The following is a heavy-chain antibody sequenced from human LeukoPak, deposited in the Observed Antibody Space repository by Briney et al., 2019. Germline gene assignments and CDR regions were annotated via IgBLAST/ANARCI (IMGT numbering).Heavy chain of an antibody. Sequence: GGSLRPSCAASGFTFSSYAMSWVRQAPGKGLEWVSAISGSGGSTYYADSVKGRFTISRDNSKNTLYLQMNSLRAEDTAVYYCAKVGPGGYGGSGYYFDYWGQGTLVTVSS. CDR1: GFTFSSYA. D-gene: IGHD5-12*01. V-gene: IGHV3-23*01. CDR2: ISGSGGST. J-gene: IGHJ4*02. CDR3: AKVGPGGYGGSGYYFDY.